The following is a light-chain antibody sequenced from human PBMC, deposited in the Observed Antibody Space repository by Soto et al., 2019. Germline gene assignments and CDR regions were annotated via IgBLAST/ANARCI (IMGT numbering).Light chain of an antibody. CDR1: SNDVGSYNY. CDR3: SSYTSSNTLDVV. V-gene: IGLV2-14*01. J-gene: IGLJ2*01. CDR2: EVT. Sequence: QSVLTQPASVSGSPGQSITISCTGTSNDVGSYNYVSWYQQHPGKAPKLMIFEVTNRPSGVSNRFSGSKSGNTASLTISELQAEDEATYYCSSYTSSNTLDVVFGGGTKLTVL.